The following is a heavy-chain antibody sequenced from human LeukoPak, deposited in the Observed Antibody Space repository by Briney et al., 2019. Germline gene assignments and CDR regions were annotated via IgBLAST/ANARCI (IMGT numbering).Heavy chain of an antibody. Sequence: PVKVSCNASGGTFSRYAISWVRQAPGQGLESMGRINPIFGTANYAQKFQGSVTITTDESTSTAYMELSSLRSEDTAVYYCAIYSGSYHDYWGQGTLVTVSS. V-gene: IGHV1-69*05. CDR3: AIYSGSYHDY. J-gene: IGHJ4*02. CDR2: INPIFGTA. D-gene: IGHD1-26*01. CDR1: GGTFSRYA.